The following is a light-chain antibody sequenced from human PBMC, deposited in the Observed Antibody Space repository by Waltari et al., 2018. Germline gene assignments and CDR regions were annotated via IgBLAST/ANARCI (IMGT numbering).Light chain of an antibody. CDR3: QQFGGSPMYT. V-gene: IGKV3-20*01. CDR2: ATS. J-gene: IGKJ2*01. Sequence: EVVLTKSLGTLSLYQGEGATLSCRSSRIVANKYFVWYQLKFGQAPRLLIYATSSMAPDIPERFTGSVSWTDFTLTIDMLEPGDSAVYYCQQFGGSPMYTFGQGTKLEV. CDR1: RIVANKY.